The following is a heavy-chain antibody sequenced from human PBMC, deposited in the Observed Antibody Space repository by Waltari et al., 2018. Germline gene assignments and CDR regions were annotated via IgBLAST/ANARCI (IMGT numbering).Heavy chain of an antibody. V-gene: IGHV4-34*01. Sequence: QVQLQQWGAGLLKPSETLSLTCAVYGGSFSGYYWSWIRQPPGKGLEWIGEIHHSGSTNYNPSLKSRVTISVDTSKNQFSLKLSSVTAADTAVYYCASRTWIQLWFGYWGQGTLVTVSS. CDR2: IHHSGST. J-gene: IGHJ4*02. CDR1: GGSFSGYY. D-gene: IGHD5-18*01. CDR3: ASRTWIQLWFGY.